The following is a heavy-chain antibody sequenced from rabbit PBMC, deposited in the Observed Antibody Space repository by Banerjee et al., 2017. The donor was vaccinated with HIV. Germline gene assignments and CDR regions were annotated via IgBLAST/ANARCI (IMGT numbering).Heavy chain of an antibody. V-gene: IGHV1S7*01. CDR2: ISTGDGIT. Sequence: QLKETGGGLVQPGGSLTLSCKASGFDFSSYYMSWVRQAPGKGLEWIGCISTGDGITYYASWVNGRFTISSDNAQNTVDLQMNSLTAADTATYFCARWERYYTYGYAGYARLWGQGTLVTVS. CDR1: GFDFSSYY. J-gene: IGHJ4*01. CDR3: ARWERYYTYGYAGYARL. D-gene: IGHD6-1*01.